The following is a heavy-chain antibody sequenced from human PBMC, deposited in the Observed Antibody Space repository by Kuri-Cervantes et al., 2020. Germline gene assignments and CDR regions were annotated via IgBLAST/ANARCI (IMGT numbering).Heavy chain of an antibody. J-gene: IGHJ4*02. D-gene: IGHD2-15*01. Sequence: GGSLRLSCAASGFTFSRYAMTWVRQAPGKGLEWVSAISESGGTTYYADSVKGRFTISRDNSKITLYLQMNRLRAEDTAVYHCAKVVDFDYWGQGTLVTVSS. CDR2: ISESGGTT. CDR3: AKVVDFDY. CDR1: GFTFSRYA. V-gene: IGHV3-23*01.